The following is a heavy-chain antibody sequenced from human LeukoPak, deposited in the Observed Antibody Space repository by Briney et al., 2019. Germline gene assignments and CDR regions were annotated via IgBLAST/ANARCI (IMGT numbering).Heavy chain of an antibody. V-gene: IGHV3-66*01. Sequence: GGSLRLSCAASGFTFSSYSMNWVRQAPGKGLEWVSVIYSGGSTYYADSVKGRFTISRDNSKNTLYLQMNSLRAEDTAVYYCARVRGRDAFDIWGQGTMVTVSS. J-gene: IGHJ3*02. CDR1: GFTFSSYS. D-gene: IGHD2-15*01. CDR3: ARVRGRDAFDI. CDR2: IYSGGST.